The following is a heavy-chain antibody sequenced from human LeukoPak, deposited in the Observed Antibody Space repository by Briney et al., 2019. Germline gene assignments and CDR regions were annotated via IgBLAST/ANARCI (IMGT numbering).Heavy chain of an antibody. CDR1: GFTFSTYS. CDR3: ARGHQWLVDFDY. D-gene: IGHD6-19*01. V-gene: IGHV3-21*01. CDR2: ISSSSASI. Sequence: GGSLRLSCAASGFTFSTYSTNWVRQAPGKGLEWVSSISSSSASIYYADSGKGRFTISRDNAKNSLYLQMNSLRAEDTAVYYCARGHQWLVDFDYWGQGTLVTVSS. J-gene: IGHJ4*02.